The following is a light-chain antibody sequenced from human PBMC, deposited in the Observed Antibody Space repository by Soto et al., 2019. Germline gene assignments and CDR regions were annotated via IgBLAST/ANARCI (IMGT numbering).Light chain of an antibody. V-gene: IGKV3-15*01. J-gene: IGKJ1*01. Sequence: VVTQSPATLSVFPGETATLSSRASQSVSSDLAWYQQRPGHAPRLLIYGASTRATGIPARFRGSGSGTEFRLTISSLQSQDFATYYCQQYNTWQPKMAFGRGTKVEIK. CDR1: QSVSSD. CDR3: QQYNTWQPKMA. CDR2: GAS.